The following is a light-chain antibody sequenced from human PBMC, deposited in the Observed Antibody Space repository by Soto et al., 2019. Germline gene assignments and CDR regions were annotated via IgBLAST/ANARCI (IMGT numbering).Light chain of an antibody. CDR3: QQYNDGPRT. CDR2: DAS. V-gene: IGKV3-15*01. CDR1: QSLSSN. J-gene: IGKJ1*01. Sequence: EIVMTQSPATLSLSPGQRATLSCRASQSLSSNLAWYQQKPGQAPRLLIYDASTRATGIPARFSGSGSATEFTLTFSSLQSEDFAVYYCQQYNDGPRTFGQGTKVDIK.